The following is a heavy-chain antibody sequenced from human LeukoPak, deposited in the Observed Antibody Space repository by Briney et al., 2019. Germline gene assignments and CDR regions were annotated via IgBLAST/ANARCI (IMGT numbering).Heavy chain of an antibody. CDR3: ARDASYGSGSYSYFDY. CDR2: ISSSSSYI. CDR1: GFTFSSYS. Sequence: GSLRLSCAASGFTFSSYSMNWVRQAPGKGLEWVSSISSSSSYIYYADSVKGRFTISRDNAKNSLYLQMNSLRAEDTAVYYCARDASYGSGSYSYFDYWGQGTLVTVSS. D-gene: IGHD3-10*01. V-gene: IGHV3-21*01. J-gene: IGHJ4*02.